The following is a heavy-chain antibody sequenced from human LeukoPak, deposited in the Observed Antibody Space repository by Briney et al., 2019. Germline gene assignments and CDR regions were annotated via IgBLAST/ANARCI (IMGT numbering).Heavy chain of an antibody. CDR1: GFTFSSYW. CDR3: ARGSRFGVVERDAFDI. CDR2: INSDGSST. D-gene: IGHD3-3*01. J-gene: IGHJ3*02. Sequence: GGSLRLSCAASGFTFSSYWMHWVRQAPGKGLVWVSRINSDGSSTTYADSVRGRFTISRDNAKNTLYLQMNSLRVEDTAVYYCARGSRFGVVERDAFDIWGQGTMVTVSS. V-gene: IGHV3-74*01.